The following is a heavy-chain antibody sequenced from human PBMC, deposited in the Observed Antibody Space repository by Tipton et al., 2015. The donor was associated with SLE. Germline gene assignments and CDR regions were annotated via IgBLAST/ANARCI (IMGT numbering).Heavy chain of an antibody. Sequence: QLVQSGAEVKKPGASVKVSCKASRDTVTTYGIGWVRQAPGQGLEWMGWISGYNGNTNYAQKFQGRVTLTTDSSVTTAYMEMRSLRSDDTGIYYCARPTGTDAFDIWGRGTMVTVSS. V-gene: IGHV1-18*01. J-gene: IGHJ3*02. CDR2: ISGYNGNT. CDR3: ARPTGTDAFDI. D-gene: IGHD1-1*01. CDR1: RDTVTTYG.